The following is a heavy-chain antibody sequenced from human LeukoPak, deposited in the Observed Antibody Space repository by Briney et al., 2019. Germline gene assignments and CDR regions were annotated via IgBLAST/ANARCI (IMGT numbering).Heavy chain of an antibody. Sequence: GGSLRLSCAASGFTFSSYAMSWIRQAPGKGLVWVSRINSDGYSITYADSVKGRFTISRDNAKNTLYLQMNSLIAEDTAVYFCTRAGYSSGFDSWGQGTLVTVSS. CDR3: TRAGYSSGFDS. CDR2: INSDGYSI. V-gene: IGHV3-74*03. D-gene: IGHD6-19*01. CDR1: GFTFSSYA. J-gene: IGHJ5*01.